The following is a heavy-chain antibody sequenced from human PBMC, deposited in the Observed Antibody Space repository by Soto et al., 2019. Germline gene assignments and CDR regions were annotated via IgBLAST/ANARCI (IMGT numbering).Heavy chain of an antibody. J-gene: IGHJ5*02. CDR3: ARVGPGSSGYDYYWFDP. CDR1: GYTFTSYD. V-gene: IGHV1-8*01. Sequence: QVQLLQSGAEVKKPGASVKVSCKASGYTFTSYDINWVRQATGQGLEWMGWMNPNSGNTGYAQKFQGRVTMTRNTSISTAYMELSSLRSEDTAVYYCARVGPGSSGYDYYWFDPWGQGTLVTVSS. D-gene: IGHD5-12*01. CDR2: MNPNSGNT.